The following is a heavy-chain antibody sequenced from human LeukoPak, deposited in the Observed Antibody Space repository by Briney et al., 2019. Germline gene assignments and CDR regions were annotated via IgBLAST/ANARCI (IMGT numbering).Heavy chain of an antibody. CDR2: IDPSDSYT. D-gene: IGHD2-2*01. Sequence: GESLKISCKGSGYSFTGYWISWVRQMPGKGLEWMGRIDPSDSYTNYSPSFQGHVTISADKSISTAYLQWSSLKASDTAMYYCARLYGGDIVVVPAATPDYWGQGTLVIVSS. V-gene: IGHV5-10-1*01. CDR3: ARLYGGDIVVVPAATPDY. CDR1: GYSFTGYW. J-gene: IGHJ4*02.